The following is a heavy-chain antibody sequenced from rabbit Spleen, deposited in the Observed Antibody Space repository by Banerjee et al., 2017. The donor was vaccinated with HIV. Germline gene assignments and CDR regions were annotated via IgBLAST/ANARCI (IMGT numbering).Heavy chain of an antibody. J-gene: IGHJ4*01. CDR1: GFSFSSSYW. CDR3: ARDLVAVIGWNFNL. D-gene: IGHD1-1*01. V-gene: IGHV1S45*01. CDR2: IRAGSTDTP. Sequence: QQQLEESGGDLVKPEGSLTLTCTASGFSFSSSYWMCWVRQAPGKGLELIACIRAGSTDTPYYASWAKGRFTISKTSSTTVTLQMTSLTAADTATYFCARDLVAVIGWNFNLWGQGTLVTVS.